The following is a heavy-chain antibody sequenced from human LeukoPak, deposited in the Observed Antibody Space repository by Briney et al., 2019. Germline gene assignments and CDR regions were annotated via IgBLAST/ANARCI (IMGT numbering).Heavy chain of an antibody. CDR2: IYYSGST. D-gene: IGHD2-2*02. Sequence: PSETLSLTCTVSGGSISSYYWSWIRQPPGKGLEWIGYIYYSGSTNYNPSLKSRVTISVDTSKNQFSLKLSSVTAADTAVYYCAGFNTPSYYYCGMDVWGQGTTVTVSS. CDR1: GGSISSYY. V-gene: IGHV4-59*01. J-gene: IGHJ6*02. CDR3: AGFNTPSYYYCGMDV.